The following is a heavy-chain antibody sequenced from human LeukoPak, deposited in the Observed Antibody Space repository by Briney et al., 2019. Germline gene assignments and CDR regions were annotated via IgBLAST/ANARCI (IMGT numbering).Heavy chain of an antibody. CDR3: AREATLEGSFDI. J-gene: IGHJ3*02. V-gene: IGHV3-30*04. CDR2: ISYDGSNK. Sequence: GRSLRLFCAASGFTFRSYAMHWVRQAPGKGLEWVAVISYDGSNKYYADSVKGRFTISRDNSKNTLYLQMNSPRAEDTAVYYCAREATLEGSFDIWSQGTTVTVPS. CDR1: GFTFRSYA.